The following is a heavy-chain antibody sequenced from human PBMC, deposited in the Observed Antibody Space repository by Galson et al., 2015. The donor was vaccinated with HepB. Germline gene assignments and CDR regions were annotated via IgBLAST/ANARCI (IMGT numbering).Heavy chain of an antibody. CDR1: GSTFTTHA. V-gene: IGHV1-3*01. CDR2: INAGNGNT. Sequence: SVKVSCKASGSTFTTHAFHWVRQAPGQRLEWVAWINAGNGNTQYSQKFQGRVTISTDTSASTVYMQLSSLRSEDTAFYYCTRGGGRHGDWFDPWGQGTLVTVSS. J-gene: IGHJ5*02. CDR3: TRGGGRHGDWFDP. D-gene: IGHD3-16*01.